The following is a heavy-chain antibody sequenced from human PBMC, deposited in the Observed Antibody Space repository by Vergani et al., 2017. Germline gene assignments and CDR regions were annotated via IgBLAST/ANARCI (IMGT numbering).Heavy chain of an antibody. J-gene: IGHJ4*02. Sequence: QLQLQEWGAGLLKPSETLSLTCAVYGGSFSGYYWSWIRQPPGKGLEWIGEINHSGSTNYNPSLKSRVTISVDTSKNQFSLKLSSVTAADTAVYYCARRYCSGGSCYNFDYWGQGTLVTVSS. CDR3: ARRYCSGGSCYNFDY. CDR1: GGSFSGYY. V-gene: IGHV4-34*01. CDR2: INHSGST. D-gene: IGHD2-15*01.